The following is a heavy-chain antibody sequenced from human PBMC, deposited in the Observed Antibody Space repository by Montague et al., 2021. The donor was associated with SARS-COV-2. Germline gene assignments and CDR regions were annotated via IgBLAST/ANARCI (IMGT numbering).Heavy chain of an antibody. CDR2: IYTSGST. Sequence: TLSLTCTVSIGSISSGSYYWSWIRQPAGKGLEWIGRIYTSGSTXYNPSLKSRVTISVDTSKNQSSLKLSSVTAADTAVYYCARDGYSSGWNGLHWFDPWGQGTLVTVSS. V-gene: IGHV4-61*02. CDR1: IGSISSGSYY. D-gene: IGHD6-25*01. CDR3: ARDGYSSGWNGLHWFDP. J-gene: IGHJ5*02.